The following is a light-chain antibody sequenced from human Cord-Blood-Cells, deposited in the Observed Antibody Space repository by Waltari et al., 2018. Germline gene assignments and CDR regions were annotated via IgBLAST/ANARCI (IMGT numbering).Light chain of an antibody. CDR1: ALPKQY. CDR3: QSADSSGTYV. Sequence: SYELTQPPSVSVSPGQTARITCSGDALPKQYAYWYQQKPGQAPVLVIYKDSERPSGIPERCSGASSGTTGTLTNSGVQAEDEADYYCQSADSSGTYVFGTGTKVTVL. CDR2: KDS. J-gene: IGLJ1*01. V-gene: IGLV3-25*03.